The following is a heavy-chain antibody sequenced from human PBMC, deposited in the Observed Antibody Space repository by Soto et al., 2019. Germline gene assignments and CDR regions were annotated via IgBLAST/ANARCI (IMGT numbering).Heavy chain of an antibody. CDR2: IYPGDSDT. V-gene: IGHV5-51*01. D-gene: IGHD3-3*01. J-gene: IGHJ4*02. CDR1: GYSFTSYW. CDR3: ARPNQYYDFWSGYYTTYFDY. Sequence: GESLKISCKGSGYSFTSYWIGWVRQMPGKGLEWMGIIYPGDSDTRYSLSFQGQVTISADKSISTAYLQWSSLKASDTAMYYCARPNQYYDFWSGYYTTYFDYWGQGTLVTVSS.